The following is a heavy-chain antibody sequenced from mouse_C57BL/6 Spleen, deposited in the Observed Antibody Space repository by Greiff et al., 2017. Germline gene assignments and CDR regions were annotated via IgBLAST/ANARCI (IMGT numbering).Heavy chain of an antibody. V-gene: IGHV14-1*01. J-gene: IGHJ3*01. CDR3: TTFDGSSSAWFAY. CDR2: IDPEDGAT. CDR1: GFNLNDYY. Sequence: VQLQQSGAELVRPGASVKLSCTASGFNLNDYYMHWVKQRPEQGLEWIGRIDPEDGATDYAPTFQGKATMTADTSSNTAYLQLSSLTSEDTAGYYCTTFDGSSSAWFAYWGQGTLVTVSA. D-gene: IGHD1-1*01.